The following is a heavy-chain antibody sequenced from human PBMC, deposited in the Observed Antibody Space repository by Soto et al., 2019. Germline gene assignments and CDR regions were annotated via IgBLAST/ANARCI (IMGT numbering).Heavy chain of an antibody. CDR2: VFHTGSG. V-gene: IGHV4-4*02. Sequence: QLRLQESGPGLVKPSETLSLTCSISGGSITASVWWTWVRLTPEKGLQWIGEVFHTGSGNYNPSLQSRLTISVDKSMGQFSLRLTSVTAADTAVYYCARKAWTRLDYWGQGALVTVSS. CDR1: GGSITASVW. D-gene: IGHD1-1*01. CDR3: ARKAWTRLDY. J-gene: IGHJ4*02.